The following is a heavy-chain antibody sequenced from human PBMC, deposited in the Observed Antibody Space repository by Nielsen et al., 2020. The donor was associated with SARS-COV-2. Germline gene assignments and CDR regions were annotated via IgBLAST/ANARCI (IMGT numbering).Heavy chain of an antibody. CDR3: ARELNVGMAIIGAFDI. J-gene: IGHJ3*02. Sequence: ASVKVSCKTSADTFTGYYMHWVRQAPGQGLEWIGWINPNSGGTDYAQKFQGRVTMTWVTSISTAYIELSRLGSDDTAVYYCARELNVGMAIIGAFDIWGQGTMVTVSS. V-gene: IGHV1-2*02. D-gene: IGHD5-24*01. CDR2: INPNSGGT. CDR1: ADTFTGYY.